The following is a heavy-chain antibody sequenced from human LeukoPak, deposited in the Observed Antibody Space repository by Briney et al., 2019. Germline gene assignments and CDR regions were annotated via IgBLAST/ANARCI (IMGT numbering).Heavy chain of an antibody. Sequence: ASVKVSCKASGYTFTSYYMQWVRQAPGQGLEWMGIINPSGGSTTYAQRFQGRVTMARDTSTSTVYMELSGLRSEDTAVYYCARVRRCCSNGVCYDYGMDVWGQGTTVTVSS. CDR1: GYTFTSYY. CDR3: ARVRRCCSNGVCYDYGMDV. D-gene: IGHD2-8*01. CDR2: INPSGGST. J-gene: IGHJ6*02. V-gene: IGHV1-46*01.